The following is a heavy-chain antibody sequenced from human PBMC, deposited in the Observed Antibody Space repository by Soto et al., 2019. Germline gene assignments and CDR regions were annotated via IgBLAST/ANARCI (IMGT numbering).Heavy chain of an antibody. D-gene: IGHD3-3*01. CDR2: MNPNSGNT. Sequence: ASVKVSCKASGYTFTSYDINWVRQATGQGLEWMGWMNPNSGNTGYAQKFQGRVTMTRNTSISTAYMELRSLRSDDTAVYYCASVGRKGYDFWSRYLGHYFHYWGQGTLVTVSS. V-gene: IGHV1-8*01. J-gene: IGHJ4*02. CDR3: ASVGRKGYDFWSRYLGHYFHY. CDR1: GYTFTSYD.